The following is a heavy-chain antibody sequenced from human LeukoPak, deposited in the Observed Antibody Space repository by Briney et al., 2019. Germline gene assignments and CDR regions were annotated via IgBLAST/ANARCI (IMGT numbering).Heavy chain of an antibody. J-gene: IGHJ6*03. D-gene: IGHD3-10*01. CDR3: ARGRRVVRGVIITSYYYYMDV. Sequence: ASVKVSCKASGYTFTGYYMHWARQAPGQGLEWMGWINPNSGGTNYAQKFQGRVTMTRDTSISTAHMELSSLRSEDTAVYYCARGRRVVRGVIITSYYYYMDVWGKGTTVTISS. CDR1: GYTFTGYY. V-gene: IGHV1-2*02. CDR2: INPNSGGT.